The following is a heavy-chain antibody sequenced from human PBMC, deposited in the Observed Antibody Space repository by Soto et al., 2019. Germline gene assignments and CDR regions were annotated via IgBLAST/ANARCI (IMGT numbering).Heavy chain of an antibody. V-gene: IGHV1-18*01. CDR3: ARDSGSSYYYYYGMDV. CDR2: ISAYNGNT. Sequence: GASVKVSCKASGYTFTSYGISWVRQAPGQGLEWKGWISAYNGNTNYAQKLQGRVTMTRNTSISTAYMELSSLRSEDTAVYYCARDSGSSYYYYYGMDVWGQGTTVTVSS. J-gene: IGHJ6*02. D-gene: IGHD1-26*01. CDR1: GYTFTSYG.